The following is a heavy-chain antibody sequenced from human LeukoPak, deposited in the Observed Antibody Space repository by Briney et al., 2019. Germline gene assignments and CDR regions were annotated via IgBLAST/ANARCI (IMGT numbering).Heavy chain of an antibody. CDR1: GGSISSYY. CDR2: IYYSGST. V-gene: IGHV4-59*06. Sequence: PSETLSLTCTVSGGSISSYYWSWIRQHPVKVLEWIGYIYYSGSTYYNPSLKSRVTVSVDTSKNQFSLKLSSVTAADTAVYYCALSRDGYNFEEGAFDYWGQGTLVTVSS. D-gene: IGHD1-1*01. J-gene: IGHJ4*02. CDR3: ALSRDGYNFEEGAFDY.